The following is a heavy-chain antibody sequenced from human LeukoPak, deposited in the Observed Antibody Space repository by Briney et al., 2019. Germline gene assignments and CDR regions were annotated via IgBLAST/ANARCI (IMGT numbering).Heavy chain of an antibody. CDR2: IYYSGST. CDR1: GGSLSGFY. V-gene: IGHV4-59*01. D-gene: IGHD4-17*01. CDR3: ARTGSTVTMLYPFDH. Sequence: SETLSLTCTVSGGSLSGFYWSWIRQPPGKGLEWIGCIYYSGSTNYNPSLKSRVTISVDTSKNQFSLKLSSVTAADTAVYYCARTGSTVTMLYPFDHWGQGTLVTVSS. J-gene: IGHJ4*02.